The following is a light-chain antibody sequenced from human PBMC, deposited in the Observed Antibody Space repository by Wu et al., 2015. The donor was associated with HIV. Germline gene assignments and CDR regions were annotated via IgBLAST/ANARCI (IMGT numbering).Light chain of an antibody. CDR1: HSVSSRY. CDR3: QQYGSSPQT. Sequence: EIVLTQSPGTLSLSPGERATLSCRASHSVSSRYLAWYQQKPGQAPSLLIYGASTRATGVPDRFSGSGSGTDFTLTITRLEPEDFAVYFCQQYGSSPQTFGQGTKVELK. J-gene: IGKJ1*01. CDR2: GAS. V-gene: IGKV3-20*01.